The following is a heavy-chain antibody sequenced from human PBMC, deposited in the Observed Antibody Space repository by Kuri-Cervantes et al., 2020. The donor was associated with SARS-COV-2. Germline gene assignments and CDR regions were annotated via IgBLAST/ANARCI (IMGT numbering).Heavy chain of an antibody. Sequence: ASVKVSCKASGYTFTSYGISWVRQAPGQGLEWMGWISAYNGNTNYAQKLQGRVTMTTDTSTSTAYMELSSLRSEDTAVYYCARSGERGIFGMVTGYYYYGMDVWGQGTTVTVSS. D-gene: IGHD3-3*01. V-gene: IGHV1-18*01. CDR3: ARSGERGIFGMVTGYYYYGMDV. CDR2: ISAYNGNT. CDR1: GYTFTSYG. J-gene: IGHJ6*02.